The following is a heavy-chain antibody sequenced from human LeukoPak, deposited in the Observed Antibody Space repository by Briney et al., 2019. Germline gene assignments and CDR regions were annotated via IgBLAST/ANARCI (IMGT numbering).Heavy chain of an antibody. V-gene: IGHV4-31*03. Sequence: SETLSLTCTASGGSISSGGYYWSWIRQHPGKGLEWIGYIYYSGSTYYNPSLKSRVTISVDTSKNQFSLKLSSVTAADTAVYYCARLGVAAMGFDYWGQGTLVTVSS. D-gene: IGHD2-15*01. CDR1: GGSISSGGYY. CDR3: ARLGVAAMGFDY. CDR2: IYYSGST. J-gene: IGHJ4*02.